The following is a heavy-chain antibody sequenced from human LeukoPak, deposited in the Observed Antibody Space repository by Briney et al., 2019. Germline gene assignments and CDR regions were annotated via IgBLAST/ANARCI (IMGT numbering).Heavy chain of an antibody. V-gene: IGHV4-59*01. Sequence: PSETLSLTCAVYGGSFSGYYWSWIRQPPGKGLEWIGYIYYSGSTDYNPSLKSRVTISVDTSKNQFSLKLSSVTAADTAVYYCARAPSRAPNVWFDPWGQGTLVTVSS. J-gene: IGHJ5*02. CDR1: GGSFSGYY. CDR2: IYYSGST. CDR3: ARAPSRAPNVWFDP.